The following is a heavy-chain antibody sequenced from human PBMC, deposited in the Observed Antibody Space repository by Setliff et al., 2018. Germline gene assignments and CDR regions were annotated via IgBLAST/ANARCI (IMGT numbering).Heavy chain of an antibody. CDR2: INNYNGNT. D-gene: IGHD3-10*01. CDR1: GYTFTNYG. V-gene: IGHV1-18*01. Sequence: ASVKVSCKASGYTFTNYGINWVRQAPGQGLEWMGWINNYNGNTKYAQNLQGRLTLSTDRSTNTVYMELGSLTTDDTAIYYCARVESMVRGKNILRHFDYWGQGTQVTVSS. J-gene: IGHJ4*02. CDR3: ARVESMVRGKNILRHFDY.